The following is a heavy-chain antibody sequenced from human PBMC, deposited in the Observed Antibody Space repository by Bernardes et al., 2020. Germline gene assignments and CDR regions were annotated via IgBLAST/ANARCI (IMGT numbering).Heavy chain of an antibody. Sequence: GGSLRLSCAASGFTFTSYAMTWVRQAPGKGLEWVSCISGGRGTTSYADSVKGRFTISRDNSKNTLYLQMNSLRAEDTAVYFCAKDLRGYSSAWYLAEWGQGTLVTVSS. J-gene: IGHJ4*02. V-gene: IGHV3-23*01. D-gene: IGHD6-19*01. CDR1: GFTFTSYA. CDR3: AKDLRGYSSAWYLAE. CDR2: ISGGRGTT.